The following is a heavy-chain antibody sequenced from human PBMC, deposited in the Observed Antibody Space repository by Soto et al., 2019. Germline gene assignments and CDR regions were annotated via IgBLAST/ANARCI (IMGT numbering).Heavy chain of an antibody. V-gene: IGHV1-2*02. CDR2: INPHSGDT. D-gene: IGHD2-21*01. J-gene: IGHJ6*02. CDR3: ARGRKVNFYGMDF. CDR1: GYTFTDHY. Sequence: QVQLVQSGAEVKKPGASVKVSYVASGYTFTDHYIHWVRQAPGQGLEWMGWINPHSGDTLYAQKFQGRVTLTRDTSISSAYMALSRPRSDDTAVYYGARGRKVNFYGMDFWGQGTTVTVSS.